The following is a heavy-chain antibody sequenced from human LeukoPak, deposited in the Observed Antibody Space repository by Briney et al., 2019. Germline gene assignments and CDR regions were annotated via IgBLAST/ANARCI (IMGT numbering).Heavy chain of an antibody. V-gene: IGHV4-4*07. CDR2: IYISRGT. D-gene: IGHD1-26*01. CDR1: GVSISGYY. Sequence: PSETLSLTCTVSGVSISGYYWSWIRQPAGKGLEWIGRIYISRGTTYSPSLRSRVITSVDTSKNQSSLQLTSVTAADTAMYYCARESRIVEGDGYHIDVWGKGTTVTISS. CDR3: ARESRIVEGDGYHIDV. J-gene: IGHJ6*03.